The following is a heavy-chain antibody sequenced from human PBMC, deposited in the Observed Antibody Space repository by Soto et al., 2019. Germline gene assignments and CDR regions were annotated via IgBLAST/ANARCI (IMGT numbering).Heavy chain of an antibody. D-gene: IGHD2-2*01. V-gene: IGHV1-69*02. CDR2: TIPFLNVT. CDR3: ANILVTIENSQYPYGIDI. CDR1: AGTFSNYI. Sequence: QVQLVQSGAEVKKPGSSVKVSCKASAGTFSNYIISWVRQAPGHGLEWMGRTIPFLNVTNYAQKFQDRVTITADKSTSTADMERGSLSSEESAIYYCANILVTIENSQYPYGIDIRGQGTTVTVS. J-gene: IGHJ6*02.